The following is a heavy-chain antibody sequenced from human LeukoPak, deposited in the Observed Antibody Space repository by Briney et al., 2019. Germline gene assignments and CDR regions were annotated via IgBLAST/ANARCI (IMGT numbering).Heavy chain of an antibody. CDR2: IYTSGST. D-gene: IGHD4-17*01. CDR1: GGSISSYY. V-gene: IGHV4-4*07. CDR3: ARQTGYGDGFDY. J-gene: IGHJ4*02. Sequence: SETLSLTCTVSGGSISSYYWSWIRQPAGEGLDWIGRIYTSGSTNYNPSLKRRVTMSVDTSKNQFSLKLSSVTAADTAVYYCARQTGYGDGFDYWGQGTLVTVSS.